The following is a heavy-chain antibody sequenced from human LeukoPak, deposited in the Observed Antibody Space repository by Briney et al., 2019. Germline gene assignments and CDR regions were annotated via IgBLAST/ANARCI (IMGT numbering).Heavy chain of an antibody. V-gene: IGHV1-2*02. J-gene: IGHJ4*02. CDR1: GYTFTGYY. CDR3: ARATHRGYSDYDFDY. CDR2: INPNSGDT. Sequence: ASVTVSCKAAGYTFTGYYMHWVRQAPGQGLEWMGWINPNSGDTKYAQKFQGRVTMTRDTSISTAYMELSRLTSDDTAVYFCARATHRGYSDYDFDYWGQGTLVTVSS. D-gene: IGHD5-12*01.